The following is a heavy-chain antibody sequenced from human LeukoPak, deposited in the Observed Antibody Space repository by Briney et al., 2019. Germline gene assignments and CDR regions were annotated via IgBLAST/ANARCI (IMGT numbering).Heavy chain of an antibody. CDR2: IYSGGST. J-gene: IGHJ5*02. D-gene: IGHD3-10*01. CDR3: ARDYYGSGRSGWFDP. V-gene: IGHV3-53*01. CDR1: GFTVSSNY. Sequence: PGGSLRLSCAASGFTVSSNYMSWVRQAPGKGLEWVSVIYSGGSTYCADSVKGRFTISRDNSKNTLYLQMNSLRAEDTAVYYCARDYYGSGRSGWFDPWGQGTLVTVSS.